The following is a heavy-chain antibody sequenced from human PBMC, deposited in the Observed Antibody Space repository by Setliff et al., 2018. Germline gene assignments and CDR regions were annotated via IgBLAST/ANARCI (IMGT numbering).Heavy chain of an antibody. D-gene: IGHD4-17*01. CDR1: GGSISGYF. Sequence: TSETLSLTCSVSGGSISGYFWSWVRQPAGKGLEWIGRIYSNENTNYNPSLKSRVTMSIDTSKNQLSLKLSSVTAADTAVYYCAGVYGENDLPDIWGQGTMVTVSS. V-gene: IGHV4-4*07. CDR2: IYSNENT. J-gene: IGHJ3*02. CDR3: AGVYGENDLPDI.